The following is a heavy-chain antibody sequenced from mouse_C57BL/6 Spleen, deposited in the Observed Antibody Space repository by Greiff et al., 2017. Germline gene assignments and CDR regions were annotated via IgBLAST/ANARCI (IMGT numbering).Heavy chain of an antibody. V-gene: IGHV1-80*01. D-gene: IGHD1-1*01. J-gene: IGHJ2*01. Sequence: QVQLQQSGAELVKPGASVKISCKASGYAFSSYWMNWVKQRPGKGLEWIGQIYPGDGDTNYNEKFKGKATLTADKSSSTAYMQLRSLTSEDAAVYYCARKTLLGSYFDDWGTSTTLTVST. CDR1: GYAFSSYW. CDR2: IYPGDGDT. CDR3: ARKTLLGSYFDD.